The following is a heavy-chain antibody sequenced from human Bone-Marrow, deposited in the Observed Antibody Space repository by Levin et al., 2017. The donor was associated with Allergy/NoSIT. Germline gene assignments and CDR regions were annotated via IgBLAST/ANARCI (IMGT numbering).Heavy chain of an antibody. Sequence: ASVKVSRKTSGYTFTSFDINWVRQATGQGLEWMGWMYPNSDNAGYAQKFQGRVTMTRNTSISTAYMELSSLRSEDTAIYYCARGELGSGYLFDYWGQGTLVTVSS. CDR2: MYPNSDNA. CDR1: GYTFTSFD. V-gene: IGHV1-8*01. D-gene: IGHD5-12*01. CDR3: ARGELGSGYLFDY. J-gene: IGHJ4*02.